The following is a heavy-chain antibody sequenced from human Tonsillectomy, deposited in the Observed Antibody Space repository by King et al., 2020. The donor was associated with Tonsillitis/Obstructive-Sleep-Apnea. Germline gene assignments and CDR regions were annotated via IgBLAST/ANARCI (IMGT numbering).Heavy chain of an antibody. D-gene: IGHD3-3*01. CDR3: ARVTDSCSGYPSKNWFDP. CDR1: GGTFDTYP. Sequence: VQLVQSGAEMKKPGSSVKVSCKSSGGTFDTYPIHWVRQAPGQGLEWMGGIVPLFDNTDYAQKFQGRVTITADTSTDTAYMEMSSLRSEDSAVYYCARVTDSCSGYPSKNWFDPWGQGTLVTVSS. CDR2: IVPLFDNT. J-gene: IGHJ5*02. V-gene: IGHV1-69*10.